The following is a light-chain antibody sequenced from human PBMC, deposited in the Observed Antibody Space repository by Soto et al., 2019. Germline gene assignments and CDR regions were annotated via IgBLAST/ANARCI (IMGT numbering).Light chain of an antibody. CDR2: GAS. J-gene: IGKJ1*01. CDR1: QKSSSTV. Sequence: EIVLTQSPGIPHLSPGERASLSCRASQKSSSTVLAWYQHKPGQAPRLRIYGASSRTTGIPDRFSRSVSGTDFPLTISGLEPEDFAMAYCQHCGGAQPFGQGTNVEI. CDR3: QHCGGAQP. V-gene: IGKV3-20*01.